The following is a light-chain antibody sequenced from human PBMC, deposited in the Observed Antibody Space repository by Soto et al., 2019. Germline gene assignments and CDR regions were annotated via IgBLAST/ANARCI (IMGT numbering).Light chain of an antibody. J-gene: IGKJ4*01. Sequence: EIVLPQSPGTLSLSPGESATLSCRASQSVSSYLAWYQQKPGQAHRLLIYGVSSRATGIPDRFSGSGSGTDFTLTISRLEPEDFAVYYCQQYVTSPLTFGGGTKVDIK. CDR3: QQYVTSPLT. CDR2: GVS. V-gene: IGKV3-20*01. CDR1: QSVSSY.